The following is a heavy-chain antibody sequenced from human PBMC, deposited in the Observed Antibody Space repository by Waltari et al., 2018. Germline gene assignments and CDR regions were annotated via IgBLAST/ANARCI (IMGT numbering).Heavy chain of an antibody. J-gene: IGHJ3*02. D-gene: IGHD2-15*01. Sequence: QVQLVQSGAEVKKPGSSVKVSCKASGGTFSSYAISWVRQAPGQGLEWMGGIIPICGTANYAQKFQGRVTITAEEATSTAYMELSSLRSEDTAVYYCASIRSVVAAHGAFDSWGQGTMVTVSS. V-gene: IGHV1-69*01. CDR2: IIPICGTA. CDR3: ASIRSVVAAHGAFDS. CDR1: GGTFSSYA.